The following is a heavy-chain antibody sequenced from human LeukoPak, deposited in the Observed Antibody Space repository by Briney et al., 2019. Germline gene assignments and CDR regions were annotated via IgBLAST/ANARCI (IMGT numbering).Heavy chain of an antibody. CDR2: IRYDGSNK. CDR3: AKVSSSERYYFDY. V-gene: IGHV3-30*02. D-gene: IGHD6-6*01. Sequence: GGSLRLSCAASGFTSSSYGMHWIRQAPGKGLEWVAFIRYDGSNKYYADSVKGRFTISRDNSKNTLYLQMDSLRAEDTAVYYCAKVSSSERYYFDYWGQGTLVTVSS. J-gene: IGHJ4*02. CDR1: GFTSSSYG.